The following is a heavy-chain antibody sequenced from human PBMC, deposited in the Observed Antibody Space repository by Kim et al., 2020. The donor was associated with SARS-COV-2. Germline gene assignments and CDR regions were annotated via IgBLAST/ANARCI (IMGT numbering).Heavy chain of an antibody. CDR3: ARGAPGGWYENVDY. J-gene: IGHJ4*02. D-gene: IGHD6-19*01. CDR2: INHSGST. V-gene: IGHV4-34*01. CDR1: GGSFSGYY. Sequence: SETLSLTCAVYGGSFSGYYWSWIRQPPGKGLEWIGEINHSGSTTYNPSLQSRVTISVDTSKNQFSLKLSSVTAADTAVYYWARGAPGGWYENVDYGGRGTLCPVSS.